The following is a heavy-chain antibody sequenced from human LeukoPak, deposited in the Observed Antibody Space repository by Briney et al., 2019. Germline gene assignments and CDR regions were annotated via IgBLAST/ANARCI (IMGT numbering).Heavy chain of an antibody. CDR2: IIPIFGTA. CDR3: ARDRGYYGSGSYYDAFDI. J-gene: IGHJ3*02. CDR1: GGTFSSYA. Sequence: SVKVSCTASGGTFSSYAISWVRQAPGQGLEWMGGIIPIFGTANYAQKFQGRVTITADESTSTAYMELSSLRSEDTAVYYCARDRGYYGSGSYYDAFDIWGQGTMVTVSS. V-gene: IGHV1-69*13. D-gene: IGHD3-10*01.